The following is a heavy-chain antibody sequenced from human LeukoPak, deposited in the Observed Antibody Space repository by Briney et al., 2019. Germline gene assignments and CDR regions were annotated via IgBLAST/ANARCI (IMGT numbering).Heavy chain of an antibody. CDR3: ARQTSSRALDY. Sequence: RGSLRLSCAASGFTFSSYGMHWVRQAPGKGLEWVAGIWYDGSNKSNADSVKGRFTISRDNSKTTLYLQMNSLRAEDTAVYYCARQTSSRALDYWGQGTLVSVSS. J-gene: IGHJ4*02. D-gene: IGHD6-13*01. CDR1: GFTFSSYG. V-gene: IGHV3-33*01. CDR2: IWYDGSNK.